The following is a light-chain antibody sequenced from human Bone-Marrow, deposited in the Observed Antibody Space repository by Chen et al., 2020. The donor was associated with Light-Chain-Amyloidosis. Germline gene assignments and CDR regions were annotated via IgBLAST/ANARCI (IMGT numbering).Light chain of an antibody. CDR3: QSADSSGSYEVI. J-gene: IGLJ2*01. CDR1: DLPTKY. CDR2: RGT. Sequence: SYELTQPPSVSVSPGQTARITCSGDDLPTKYAYWYQQKPGQAPVLVIDRGTERPSGSSERFSGASAGATATLTISGVQAEDEADYHWQSADSSGSYEVIFGGGTKLTVL. V-gene: IGLV3-25*03.